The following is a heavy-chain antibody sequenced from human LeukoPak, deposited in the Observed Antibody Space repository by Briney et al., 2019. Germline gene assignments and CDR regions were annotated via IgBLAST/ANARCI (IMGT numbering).Heavy chain of an antibody. CDR1: GFTFSGYG. J-gene: IGHJ4*02. D-gene: IGHD4-23*01. Sequence: GRSLRLSCAASGFTFSGYGMHWVRQAPGKGLEWVAVISYDGSNKYYADSVKGRFTISRDNSKNTLYLQMNSLRAEDTAVYYCAKDAEYYGGNPYFDYWGQGTLVTVSS. CDR3: AKDAEYYGGNPYFDY. V-gene: IGHV3-30*18. CDR2: ISYDGSNK.